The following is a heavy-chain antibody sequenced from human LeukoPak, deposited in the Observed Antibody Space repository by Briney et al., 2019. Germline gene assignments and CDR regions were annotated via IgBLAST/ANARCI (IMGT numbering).Heavy chain of an antibody. V-gene: IGHV3-30*04. CDR2: ISYDGSNK. D-gene: IGHD3-9*01. Sequence: GRSLRLSCAASGFTFSSYAMHWVRQAPGKGLERVAVISYDGSNKYYADSVNGRFTISRDNSKNTLYLQMNSLRAEDTAVYYCARDPSPLRYFDWLLSPYFDYWGQGTLVTVSS. J-gene: IGHJ4*02. CDR3: ARDPSPLRYFDWLLSPYFDY. CDR1: GFTFSSYA.